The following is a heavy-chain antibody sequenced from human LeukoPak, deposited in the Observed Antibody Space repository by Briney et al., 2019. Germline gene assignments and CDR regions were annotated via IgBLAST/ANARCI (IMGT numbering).Heavy chain of an antibody. V-gene: IGHV1-69*06. D-gene: IGHD3-10*01. J-gene: IGHJ4*02. Sequence: SVKVSCKASGGTFSNYAISWVRQAPGQGLEWMGGIIPIFGTANYAQKFRGRVTITADKSTRTAYMELSSLRSEDTALYFCATAPPHYYDSGSYYVYWGQGTLVTVSS. CDR1: GGTFSNYA. CDR3: ATAPPHYYDSGSYYVY. CDR2: IIPIFGTA.